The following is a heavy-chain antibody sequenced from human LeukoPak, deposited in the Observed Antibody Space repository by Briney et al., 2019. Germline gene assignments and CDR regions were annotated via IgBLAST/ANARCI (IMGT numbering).Heavy chain of an antibody. J-gene: IGHJ4*02. V-gene: IGHV3-23*01. CDR1: GFTLSSYA. CDR3: ARRGAVAGTGDY. CDR2: ISVSGGST. D-gene: IGHD6-19*01. Sequence: PGGSLRLSCAASGFTLSSYAMSWVRQAPGKGLEWVSGISVSGGSTYYADSVKGRFTISRGNSKNTLYLQMNSLRAEDTAVYYCARRGAVAGTGDYWGQGTLVTVSS.